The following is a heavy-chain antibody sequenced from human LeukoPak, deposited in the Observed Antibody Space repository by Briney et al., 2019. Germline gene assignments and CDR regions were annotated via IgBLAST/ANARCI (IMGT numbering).Heavy chain of an antibody. CDR2: IYHSGST. CDR3: AGSGSYYGEYYFDY. Sequence: SGTLSLTCAVSGGSISSSNWWSWVRQPPGKGLEWIGEIYHSGSTNYNPSLKSRVTISVDKSKNQFSLKLSSVTAGDTAVYYCAGSGSYYGEYYFDYWGQGTLVTVSS. J-gene: IGHJ4*02. D-gene: IGHD3-10*01. V-gene: IGHV4-4*02. CDR1: GGSISSSNW.